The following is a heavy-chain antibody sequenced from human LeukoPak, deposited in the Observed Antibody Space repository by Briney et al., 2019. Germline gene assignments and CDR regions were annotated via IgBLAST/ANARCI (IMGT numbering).Heavy chain of an antibody. J-gene: IGHJ6*03. CDR1: GGSINSYY. D-gene: IGHD6-13*01. Sequence: SETLSLTCTVSGGSINSYYWTWIRQPPGKGLEWIGNIYTSGSTNYNPSLKSRVTMSVDTSKNQFSLKLSSVTAADTAVYYCARSRGGSSWYGVYYYYYMDVWGKGTTVTISS. CDR3: ARSRGGSSWYGVYYYYYMDV. CDR2: IYTSGST. V-gene: IGHV4-4*07.